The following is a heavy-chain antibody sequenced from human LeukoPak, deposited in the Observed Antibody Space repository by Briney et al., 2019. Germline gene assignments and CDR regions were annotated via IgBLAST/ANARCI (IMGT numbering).Heavy chain of an antibody. V-gene: IGHV3-48*04. CDR3: ARGGLGSWTFDS. D-gene: IGHD1-26*01. CDR2: ISSSGSTI. Sequence: GGSLRLSCAASGFIFSTYSMNWVRQAPGKGLEWVSYISSSGSTIYYADSVKGRFTISRDNAKYSLYLQMNSLRAEDTAVYYCARGGLGSWTFDSWGQGTLGTVSS. J-gene: IGHJ4*02. CDR1: GFIFSTYS.